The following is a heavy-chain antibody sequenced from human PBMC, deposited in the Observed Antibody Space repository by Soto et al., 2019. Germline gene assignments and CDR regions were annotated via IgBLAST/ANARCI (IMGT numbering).Heavy chain of an antibody. Sequence: PGGSLRLSCAASGFTFSSYAMHWVRQAPGKGLEWVAVISYDGSNKYYADSVKGRFTISSDNYKQTLYLQMNSLRAEDAAVYYCARDWSDGSGSYYPGAFDIWGQGTMVTVSS. J-gene: IGHJ3*02. CDR2: ISYDGSNK. CDR3: ARDWSDGSGSYYPGAFDI. D-gene: IGHD3-10*01. CDR1: GFTFSSYA. V-gene: IGHV3-30-3*01.